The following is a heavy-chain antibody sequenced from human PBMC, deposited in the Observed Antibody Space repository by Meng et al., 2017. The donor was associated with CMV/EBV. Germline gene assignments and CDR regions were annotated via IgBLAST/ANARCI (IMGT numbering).Heavy chain of an antibody. D-gene: IGHD2-2*01. V-gene: IGHV3-30*02. CDR2: IRYDGSNK. J-gene: IGHJ6*02. CDR3: ARWCSSTSCYYYYGMDV. Sequence: GESLKISCPASGSIFSTYGMNWVRQAPGKGLEWVAFIRYDGSNKYYADSVKGRFTISRDNSKNTLYLQMNSLRAEDTAVYYCARWCSSTSCYYYYGMDVWGQGTTVTVSS. CDR1: GSIFSTYG.